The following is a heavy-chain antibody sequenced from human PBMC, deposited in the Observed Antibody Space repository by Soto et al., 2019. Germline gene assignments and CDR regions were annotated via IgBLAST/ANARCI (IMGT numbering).Heavy chain of an antibody. D-gene: IGHD3-10*01. V-gene: IGHV1-69*02. Sequence: ASVKVSCKASGGTFSSYTISWVRQTPGQGLEWMGRIIPILGIANYAQKFQGRVTITADKSTSTAYMELSSLRSEDTAVYYCARGPEPLVPMPPDYWGQGTLVTVSS. CDR2: IIPILGIA. CDR3: ARGPEPLVPMPPDY. J-gene: IGHJ4*02. CDR1: GGTFSSYT.